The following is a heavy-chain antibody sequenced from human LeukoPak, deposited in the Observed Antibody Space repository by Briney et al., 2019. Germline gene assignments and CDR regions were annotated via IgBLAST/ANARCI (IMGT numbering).Heavy chain of an antibody. V-gene: IGHV3-23*01. D-gene: IGHD3-10*01. CDR1: GFTFSSFA. Sequence: GSLRLSCAASGFTFSSFALSWVRQAPGKGLEWVSAISGRGRGGSTNYADSVKGRFTISRDNSKNTLYLQMNSLRAEDTAVYYCAKVGIDGSGPFDHWGQGTLVTVSS. CDR2: ISGRGRGGST. CDR3: AKVGIDGSGPFDH. J-gene: IGHJ4*02.